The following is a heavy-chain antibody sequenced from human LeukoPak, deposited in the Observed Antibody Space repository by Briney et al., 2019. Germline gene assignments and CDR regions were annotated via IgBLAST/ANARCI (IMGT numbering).Heavy chain of an antibody. CDR1: GFTFSSYT. D-gene: IGHD6-6*01. CDR2: ISGSGDTT. CDR3: AKYRRYSTSAEDVDY. Sequence: GGSLRLSCAASGFTFSSYTMSWVRQAPGKGLEWVSTISGSGDTTYSADSVKGRFTISRDNSKSTLYLQMHTLRAEDTAVYYCAKYRRYSTSAEDVDYWGQGTLVTVSS. V-gene: IGHV3-23*01. J-gene: IGHJ4*02.